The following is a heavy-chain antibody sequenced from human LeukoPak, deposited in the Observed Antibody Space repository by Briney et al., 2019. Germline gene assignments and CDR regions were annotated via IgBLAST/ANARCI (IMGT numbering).Heavy chain of an antibody. V-gene: IGHV3-66*03. J-gene: IGHJ4*02. CDR2: IYPNGNT. Sequence: PGGSLRLSCAASGFTVSSNYMNWVRQAPGKGLEWVSRIYPNGNTFYTDSVKGRFTISRDNSKNTLYLQMNSLRAEDTAVYYCAKDTYYDFWSGYYGPDYWGQGTLVTVSS. CDR1: GFTVSSNY. D-gene: IGHD3-3*01. CDR3: AKDTYYDFWSGYYGPDY.